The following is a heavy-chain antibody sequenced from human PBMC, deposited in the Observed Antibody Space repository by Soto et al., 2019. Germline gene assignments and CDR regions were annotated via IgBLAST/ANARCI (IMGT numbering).Heavy chain of an antibody. CDR2: IYTSGST. CDR1: CGSISSYY. Sequence: SGTVSPTYTVSCGSISSYYWSCIRQPAWKGMEWIVRIYTSGSTNYNPSLKSRVTMSVDTSKNQFSLKLSHVTAADTAVYYCARGGHLTIFRLVEHYGMEVWGQGTTVTLSS. CDR3: ARGGHLTIFRLVEHYGMEV. J-gene: IGHJ6*01. V-gene: IGHV4-4*07. D-gene: IGHD3-3*01.